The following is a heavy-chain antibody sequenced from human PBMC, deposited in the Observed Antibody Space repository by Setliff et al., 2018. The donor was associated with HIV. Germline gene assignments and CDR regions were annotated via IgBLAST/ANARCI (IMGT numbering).Heavy chain of an antibody. J-gene: IGHJ4*02. CDR3: ARETAGGHWDEY. CDR2: IVPSSGDT. V-gene: IGHV1-46*01. Sequence: ASVKVSCKTSGYAFTSFQLHWVRQDTGQGLEWLGGIVPSSGDTNYAQKFRGRVTMTRDMSTTTVYMDLNSLTSEDTAVYYCARETAGGHWDEYWGQGTLVTVSS. D-gene: IGHD6-19*01. CDR1: GYAFTSFQ.